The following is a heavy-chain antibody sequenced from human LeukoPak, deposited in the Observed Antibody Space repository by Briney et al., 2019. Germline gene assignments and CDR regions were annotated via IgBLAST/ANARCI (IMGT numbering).Heavy chain of an antibody. CDR1: AFTFSSYA. J-gene: IGHJ4*02. CDR3: ARVALRTTGWTPLDF. CDR2: IKSDGSST. V-gene: IGHV3-74*03. Sequence: GGSLRLSCAASAFTFSSYAMHWVRQAPGKGLVWVSRIKSDGSSTSYADSVRGRFTISRDNAKNTVNLQMNSLRAEDTAIYYCARVALRTTGWTPLDFWGQGTLVTVSS. D-gene: IGHD1-1*01.